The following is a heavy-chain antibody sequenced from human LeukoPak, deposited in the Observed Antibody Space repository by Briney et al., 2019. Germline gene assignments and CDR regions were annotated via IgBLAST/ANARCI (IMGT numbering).Heavy chain of an antibody. Sequence: GGSLRLSCAASGLTFDDYGMHWVRQAPGKGLEWVSGISWNSGRIGYADSVKGRFTISRDNAKNSLYLQMNSLRAEDTAFYYCAKDTSYDILTGPFDYWGQGTLVTVSS. D-gene: IGHD3-9*01. CDR2: ISWNSGRI. J-gene: IGHJ4*02. V-gene: IGHV3-9*01. CDR1: GLTFDDYG. CDR3: AKDTSYDILTGPFDY.